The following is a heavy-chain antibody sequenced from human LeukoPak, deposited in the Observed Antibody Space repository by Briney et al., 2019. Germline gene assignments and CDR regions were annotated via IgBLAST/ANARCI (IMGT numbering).Heavy chain of an antibody. Sequence: GASVKVSCKASGYTFTSYGISWVRQAPGQGLEWMGWISAYNGNTNYAQKLQGRVTMTTDTSTSTAYMELSSLRSEDTAVYYCARDGFGELSIRFDPWGQGTLVTVSS. CDR2: ISAYNGNT. CDR3: ARDGFGELSIRFDP. CDR1: GYTFTSYG. J-gene: IGHJ5*02. V-gene: IGHV1-18*01. D-gene: IGHD3-10*01.